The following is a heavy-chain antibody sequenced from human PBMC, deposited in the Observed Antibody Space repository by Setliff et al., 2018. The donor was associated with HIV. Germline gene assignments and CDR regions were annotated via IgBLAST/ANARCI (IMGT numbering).Heavy chain of an antibody. Sequence: PSETLSLTCTVSGGSISSDSYYWSWIRQPAGKGLEWVGHIYTSGSTYNNPSLKSRVTISLDTSKNQFSLKLSSVTAADTAVYFCAGSSPSVVDAFDIWG. CDR3: AGSSPSVVDAFDI. J-gene: IGHJ3*02. D-gene: IGHD6-6*01. CDR1: GGSISSDSYY. V-gene: IGHV4-61*09. CDR2: IYTSGST.